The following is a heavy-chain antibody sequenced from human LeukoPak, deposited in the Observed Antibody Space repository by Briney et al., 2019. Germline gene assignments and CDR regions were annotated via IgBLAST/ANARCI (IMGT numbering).Heavy chain of an antibody. CDR3: AKLPAYDYVWIEPHY. CDR2: IRYDGSNK. D-gene: IGHD3-16*01. Sequence: GGSLRLSCAASVFTFGSYGMHWVRQAPGKGLEWVAFIRYDGSNKYYADSVKGRFTISRDNSKNTLYLQMNSLRAEDTAVYYCAKLPAYDYVWIEPHYWGQGTLVTVSS. V-gene: IGHV3-30*02. J-gene: IGHJ4*02. CDR1: VFTFGSYG.